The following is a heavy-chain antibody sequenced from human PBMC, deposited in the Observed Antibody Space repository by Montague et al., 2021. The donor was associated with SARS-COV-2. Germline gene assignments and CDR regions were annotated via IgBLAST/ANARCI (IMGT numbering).Heavy chain of an antibody. Sequence: CAISGDSVSSNSVGSSWHRHSPSRDLEFLGGPYYRSKWYSDYAPSVRGRLTVNPDASKNEFSLELNYVTPEDTAVYYCVRYSGWFYFDFWGQGTLVTVSS. J-gene: IGHJ4*02. D-gene: IGHD6-19*01. V-gene: IGHV6-1*01. CDR2: PYYRSKWYS. CDR1: GDSVSSNSVG. CDR3: VRYSGWFYFDF.